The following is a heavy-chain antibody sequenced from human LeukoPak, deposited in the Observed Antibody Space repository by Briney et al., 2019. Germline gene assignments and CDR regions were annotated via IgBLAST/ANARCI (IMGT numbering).Heavy chain of an antibody. D-gene: IGHD2/OR15-2a*01. CDR1: GLTFHNTW. CDR3: AADGEYAFLV. Sequence: GRSLRLSCAASGLTFHNTWMHWIRQAPGKGLVWVSRIINDGITTTYADSVKGRFTISRDNAKNTLYLQMNSLRADDTGVYYCAADGEYAFLVWGQGTMVTVSS. CDR2: IINDGITT. V-gene: IGHV3-74*01. J-gene: IGHJ3*01.